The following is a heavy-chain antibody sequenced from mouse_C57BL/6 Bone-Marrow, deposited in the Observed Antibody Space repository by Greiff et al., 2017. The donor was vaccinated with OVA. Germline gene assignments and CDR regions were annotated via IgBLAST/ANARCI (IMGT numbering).Heavy chain of an antibody. CDR3: ARRGITTVVADYAIDY. CDR1: GIDFSRYW. J-gene: IGHJ4*01. D-gene: IGHD1-1*01. CDR2: INPDSSTI. V-gene: IGHV4-1*01. Sequence: EVKLMESGGGLVQPGGSLKLSCAASGIDFSRYWMSWVRRAPGKGLEWIGEINPDSSTINYAPSLKDKFIISRDNAKNTLYLQMSKVRSEDTALYYCARRGITTVVADYAIDYWGQGTSVTVSS.